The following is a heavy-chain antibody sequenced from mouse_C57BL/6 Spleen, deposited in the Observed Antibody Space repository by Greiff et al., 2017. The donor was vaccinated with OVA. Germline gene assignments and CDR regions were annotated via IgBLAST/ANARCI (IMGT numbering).Heavy chain of an antibody. D-gene: IGHD3-2*02. V-gene: IGHV5-4*03. CDR2: ISDGGSYT. Sequence: DVMLVESGGGLVKPGGSLKLSCAASGFTFSSYAMSWVRQTPEKRLEWVATISDGGSYTYYPDNVKGRFTISRDNAKNNLYLQMSHLKSEDTAMYYCARAQTAQADYFDYWGQGTTLTVSS. CDR1: GFTFSSYA. J-gene: IGHJ2*01. CDR3: ARAQTAQADYFDY.